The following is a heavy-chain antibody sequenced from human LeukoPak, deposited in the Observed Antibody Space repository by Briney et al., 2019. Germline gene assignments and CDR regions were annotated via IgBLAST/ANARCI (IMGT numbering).Heavy chain of an antibody. D-gene: IGHD2-15*01. J-gene: IGHJ4*02. Sequence: GGSLRLPCAASGFTFSSYWMSWVRQAPGKGLERVANIKQDGSEMYYMDSVKGRFTISRDNAKSSLYLQMNSLRAEDTAVYYCARVWWYGGTSYYFDYWGQGTLVTVSS. CDR1: GFTFSSYW. V-gene: IGHV3-7*01. CDR3: ARVWWYGGTSYYFDY. CDR2: IKQDGSEM.